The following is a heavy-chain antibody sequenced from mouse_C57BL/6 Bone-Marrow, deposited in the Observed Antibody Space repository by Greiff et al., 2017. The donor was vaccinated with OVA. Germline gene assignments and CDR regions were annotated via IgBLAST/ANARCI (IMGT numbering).Heavy chain of an antibody. V-gene: IGHV10-1*01. Sequence: EVQLVESGGGLVQPKGSLKLSCAASGFSFNTYAMNWVRQAPGKGLEWVARIRSKSNNYATYYADSVKDRFTISRDDSESMLYLQMNNLKTEDTAMYYCVRRDYDGKNYAMDYWGQGTSVTVSS. J-gene: IGHJ4*01. CDR2: IRSKSNNYAT. CDR3: VRRDYDGKNYAMDY. D-gene: IGHD2-4*01. CDR1: GFSFNTYA.